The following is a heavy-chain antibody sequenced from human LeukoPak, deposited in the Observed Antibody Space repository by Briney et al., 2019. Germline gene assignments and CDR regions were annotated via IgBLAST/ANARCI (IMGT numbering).Heavy chain of an antibody. D-gene: IGHD6-13*01. CDR1: VFTSSIYG. CDR3: ARGIESSWYSLEY. V-gene: IGHV3-30*19. CDR2: ISYDGYTK. J-gene: IGHJ4*02. Sequence: GRCLRHSPVPPVFTSSIYGIRCVRPAPGQGLEWVVVISYDGYTKYYTDAVRGRFSISRDNSESTLYLQMNSLRAEDTAVFYCARGIESSWYSLEYWGQGTLVTVSS.